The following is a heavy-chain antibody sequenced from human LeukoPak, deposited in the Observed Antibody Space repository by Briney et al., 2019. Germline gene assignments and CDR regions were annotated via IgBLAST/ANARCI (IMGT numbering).Heavy chain of an antibody. CDR3: ARDQWDSSSWYTGFWFDP. D-gene: IGHD6-13*01. J-gene: IGHJ5*02. Sequence: SETLSLTCTVAGGSISSSSYYWGWLRQPPGKGLEWIGSIYHSGSTYYNPSLKSRVTISVDTSKNQFSLKLSSVTAADTAVYYCARDQWDSSSWYTGFWFDPWGQGTLVTVSS. CDR2: IYHSGST. CDR1: GGSISSSSYY. V-gene: IGHV4-39*07.